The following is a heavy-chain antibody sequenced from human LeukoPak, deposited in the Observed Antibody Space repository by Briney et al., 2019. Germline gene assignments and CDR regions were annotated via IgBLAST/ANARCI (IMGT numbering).Heavy chain of an antibody. V-gene: IGHV3-43D*03. J-gene: IGHJ4*02. CDR1: GFTFDDYA. CDR2: ISWDGGST. CDR3: AKGDSSSWYLGIDY. Sequence: GGSLRLSCAASGFTFDDYAMHWVRQAPGKGLEWVSLISWDGGSTYYADSVKGRFTISRDNSKNSLYPQMNSLRAEDTALYYCAKGDSSSWYLGIDYWGQGTLVTVSS. D-gene: IGHD6-13*01.